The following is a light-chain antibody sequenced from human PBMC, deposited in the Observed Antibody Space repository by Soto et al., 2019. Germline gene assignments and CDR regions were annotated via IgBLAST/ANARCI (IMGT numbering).Light chain of an antibody. Sequence: QSALTQPASVSGSPGQSITISCTGTSSDVGSYKYVSWYQQHPGKAPKLMIYEASNRPSGVSNRCSGSKSGNTASLTISGLQAEDEADYYCSSYTSSSTLVFGGGTKLTVL. CDR3: SSYTSSSTLV. CDR2: EAS. J-gene: IGLJ2*01. V-gene: IGLV2-14*01. CDR1: SSDVGSYKY.